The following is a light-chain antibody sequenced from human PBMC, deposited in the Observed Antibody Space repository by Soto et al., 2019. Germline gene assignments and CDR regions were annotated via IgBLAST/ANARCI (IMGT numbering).Light chain of an antibody. J-gene: IGKJ1*01. CDR2: DAS. CDR1: QSVSNNY. CDR3: QQYGSSPRT. V-gene: IGKV3-20*01. Sequence: IVLTQSPGTLSLSPGDRATLSCRASQSVSNNYLAWYQQKPGQAPRLLIYDASGRATGIPDRFSGSGSGTVFTLTISRLEPEDFAVYFCQQYGSSPRTFDQGTKVDIK.